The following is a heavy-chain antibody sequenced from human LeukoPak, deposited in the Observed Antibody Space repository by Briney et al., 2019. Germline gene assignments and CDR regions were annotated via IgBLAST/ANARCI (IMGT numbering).Heavy chain of an antibody. CDR1: GFTFSSYE. Sequence: GGSLRLSCAASGFTFSSYEMNWVRQAPGKGLEWVANIKQDGSEKYYVDSVKGRFAISRDNAKNSLYLQMNSLRAEDTAVYYCARPGYCSGDTCYVAFDIWGQGTMVTVSS. V-gene: IGHV3-7*01. CDR2: IKQDGSEK. CDR3: ARPGYCSGDTCYVAFDI. J-gene: IGHJ3*02. D-gene: IGHD2-15*01.